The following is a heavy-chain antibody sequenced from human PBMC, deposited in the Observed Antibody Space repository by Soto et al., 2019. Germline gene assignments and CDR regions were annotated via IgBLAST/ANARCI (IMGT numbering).Heavy chain of an antibody. Sequence: GCMRLACVACGYTFWNYGMSWVRQAPGKGLEWVSTFGGSGNTYHADSVKGRFTISRDNSRNTLYLQMNSLRAEDTAIYYCAKRGKKTSRNFDSWGQGTQVTVSS. D-gene: IGHD1-7*01. J-gene: IGHJ4*02. CDR3: AKRGKKTSRNFDS. CDR1: GYTFWNYG. CDR2: FGGSGNT. V-gene: IGHV3-23*01.